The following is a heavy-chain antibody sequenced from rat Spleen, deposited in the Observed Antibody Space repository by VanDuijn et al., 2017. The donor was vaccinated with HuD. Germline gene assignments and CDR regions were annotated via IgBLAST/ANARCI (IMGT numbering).Heavy chain of an antibody. J-gene: IGHJ1*01. CDR2: ISYDGSST. V-gene: IGHV5-29*01. Sequence: EVQLVESDGGLVQPGRSLKLSCAASGFTFSDYYMAWVRQAPTKGLEWVATISYDGSSTYYRDSVKGRFTISRDNAKSTLYLQMDSLRSEDTATYYSARQSSSIPYYWYFDFWGPGTMVTVSS. D-gene: IGHD1-2*01. CDR3: ARQSSSIPYYWYFDF. CDR1: GFTFSDYY.